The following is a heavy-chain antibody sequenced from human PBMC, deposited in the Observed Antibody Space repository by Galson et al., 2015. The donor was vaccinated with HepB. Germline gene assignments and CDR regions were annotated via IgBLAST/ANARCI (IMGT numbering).Heavy chain of an antibody. J-gene: IGHJ3*02. CDR1: GYTFTGYY. CDR3: ARVAIAAHDAFDI. CDR2: INPNSGGT. Sequence: SVKVSCKASGYTFTGYYMHWVRQAPGQGLEWMGWINPNSGGTNYAQKFQGRVTMTRDTSISTAYMELSRLRSDDTAVHYCARVAIAAHDAFDIWGQGTMVTVS. D-gene: IGHD6-6*01. V-gene: IGHV1-2*02.